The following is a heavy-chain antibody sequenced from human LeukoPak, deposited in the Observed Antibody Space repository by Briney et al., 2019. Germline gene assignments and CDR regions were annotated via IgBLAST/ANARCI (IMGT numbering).Heavy chain of an antibody. D-gene: IGHD2/OR15-2a*01. V-gene: IGHV4-4*02. CDR3: AVRVEENTSVQDPSDY. J-gene: IGHJ4*02. CDR1: GGSISSSNW. CDR2: IYHSGST. Sequence: SGTLSLTCAVSGGSISSSNWWSWVRQPPGKGLEWIGEIYHSGSTNYNPSLKSRVTISVDTSKNQFSLKLSSVTAADTAVYYCAVRVEENTSVQDPSDYWGQGTLVTVSS.